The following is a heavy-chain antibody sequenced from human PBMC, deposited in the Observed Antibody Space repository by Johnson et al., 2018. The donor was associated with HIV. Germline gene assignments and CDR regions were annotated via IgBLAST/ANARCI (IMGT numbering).Heavy chain of an antibody. Sequence: VQLVESGGGVVQPGGSLRLSCAASGFTFSSYAMSWVRQAPGKGLEWVSRINSDGSSTSYADSVKGRFTISRDNAKNTLYPQMNSLRAEDTAVYYCALHPYGDYGDAFDIWGQGTMVTVSS. CDR2: INSDGSST. J-gene: IGHJ3*02. CDR3: ALHPYGDYGDAFDI. V-gene: IGHV3-74*02. CDR1: GFTFSSYA. D-gene: IGHD4-17*01.